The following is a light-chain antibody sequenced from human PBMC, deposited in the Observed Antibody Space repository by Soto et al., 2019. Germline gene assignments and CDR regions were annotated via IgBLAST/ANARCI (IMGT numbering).Light chain of an antibody. CDR3: QQRINWPLI. V-gene: IGKV3-11*01. Sequence: EIVLTQSPATLSLSPGERATLSCRASQSVSSYLAWYQQKPGQAPRLLIYDASNRATGIPARFSGSGSGTDVPLTISSLEPEDFAVYYCQQRINWPLIFGGGTKVEIK. J-gene: IGKJ4*01. CDR1: QSVSSY. CDR2: DAS.